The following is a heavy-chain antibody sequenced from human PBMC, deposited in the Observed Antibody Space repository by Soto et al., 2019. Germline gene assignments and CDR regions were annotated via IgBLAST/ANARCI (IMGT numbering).Heavy chain of an antibody. CDR3: ARRWAYYDSSGPRSADAFDI. CDR2: IWYDGSNK. CDR1: GFTFSSYG. J-gene: IGHJ3*02. Sequence: PGGSLRLSCAASGFTFSSYGMHWVRQAPGKGLEWVAVIWYDGSNKYYADSVKGRFTISRDNSKNTLYLQMNSLRAEDTAVYYCARRWAYYDSSGPRSADAFDIWGQGTMVTVS. D-gene: IGHD3-22*01. V-gene: IGHV3-33*01.